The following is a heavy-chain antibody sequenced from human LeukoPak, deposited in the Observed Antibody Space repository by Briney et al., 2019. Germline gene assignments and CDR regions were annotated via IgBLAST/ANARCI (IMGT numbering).Heavy chain of an antibody. CDR3: ARGLKPPWDSTDYHD. J-gene: IGHJ4*02. CDR1: GYTFTSYY. V-gene: IGHV1-46*01. CDR2: INPSGGST. Sequence: ASVKVSRKASGYTFTSYYIHWVRQAPGQGLEWMGIINPSGGSTSYAQKFQGRVTMTRDTSTSTVYMELSSLRSEDTAVYYCARGLKPPWDSTDYHDWGQGTLVTVSS. D-gene: IGHD5-12*01.